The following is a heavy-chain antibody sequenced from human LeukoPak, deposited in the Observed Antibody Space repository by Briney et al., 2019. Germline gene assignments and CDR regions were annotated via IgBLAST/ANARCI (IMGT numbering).Heavy chain of an antibody. D-gene: IGHD4-23*01. Sequence: PGGSLRLSCAASGFTFSSYDMHWVRQATGKGLEWVSAIGTAGDTYYPGSVKGRFTISRENAKNSLYLQMNSLRAGDTAVYYCARGGNFDAFDIWGQGKMVTVSS. J-gene: IGHJ3*02. CDR2: IGTAGDT. CDR3: ARGGNFDAFDI. V-gene: IGHV3-13*01. CDR1: GFTFSSYD.